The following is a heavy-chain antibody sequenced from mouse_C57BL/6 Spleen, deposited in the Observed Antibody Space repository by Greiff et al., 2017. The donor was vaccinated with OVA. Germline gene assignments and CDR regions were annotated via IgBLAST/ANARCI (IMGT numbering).Heavy chain of an antibody. D-gene: IGHD1-1*01. V-gene: IGHV14-2*01. CDR3: ARSYGSSYVFDY. CDR1: GFNIKDYY. Sequence: EVQLQQSGAELVKPGASVKLSCTASGFNIKDYYMHWVKQRTEQGLEWIGGIDPEDGETKYAPKFQGKATITADTSSNTAYLQLSSLTSEDTAVYYCARSYGSSYVFDYWGQGTTLTVSS. J-gene: IGHJ2*01. CDR2: IDPEDGET.